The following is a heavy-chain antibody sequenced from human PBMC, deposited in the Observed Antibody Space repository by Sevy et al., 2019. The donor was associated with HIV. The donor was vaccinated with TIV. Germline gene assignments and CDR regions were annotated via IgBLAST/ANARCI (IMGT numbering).Heavy chain of an antibody. Sequence: GGSLRLSCTASGFTLSSYAMSWVRQAPGKGLEWVSAISGSGGSTYYADSVKGRFTISRDNSKNTLYLQMNSLRAEDTAVYYCAKRLTIFGEDWFDPWGQGTLVTVSS. CDR1: GFTLSSYA. CDR2: ISGSGGST. CDR3: AKRLTIFGEDWFDP. V-gene: IGHV3-23*01. D-gene: IGHD3-3*01. J-gene: IGHJ5*02.